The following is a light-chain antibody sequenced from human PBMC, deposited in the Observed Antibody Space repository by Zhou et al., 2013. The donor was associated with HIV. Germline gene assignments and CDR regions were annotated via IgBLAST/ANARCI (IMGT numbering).Light chain of an antibody. Sequence: QSALTQPASVSGSPGQSITISCTGTSSDVGGYNYVSWYQQHPGKAPKLMIYDVSKRPSGVSNRFSGSKSGNTASLTISGLQAEDEADYYCSSYTGSNTYVFGSGTKVTV. J-gene: IGLJ1*01. CDR1: SSDVGGYNY. V-gene: IGLV2-14*01. CDR2: DVS. CDR3: SSYTGSNTYV.